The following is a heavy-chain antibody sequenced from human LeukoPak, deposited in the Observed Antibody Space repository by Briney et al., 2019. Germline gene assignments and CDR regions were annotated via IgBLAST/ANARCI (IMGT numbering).Heavy chain of an antibody. Sequence: ASVKVSCKASGYTFTSYDINWVRQATGQGLEWMGWMNPNSGNTGYAQKFQGRVTMTRNTSISTAYMELSRLRSEDTAVYYCARVYYDFWSGYFLVDPWGQGTLVTVSS. CDR1: GYTFTSYD. CDR3: ARVYYDFWSGYFLVDP. J-gene: IGHJ5*02. V-gene: IGHV1-8*01. CDR2: MNPNSGNT. D-gene: IGHD3-3*01.